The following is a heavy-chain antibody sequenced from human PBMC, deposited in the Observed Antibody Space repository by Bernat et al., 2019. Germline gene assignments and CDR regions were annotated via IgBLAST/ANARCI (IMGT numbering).Heavy chain of an antibody. D-gene: IGHD6-19*01. CDR3: AKVGSIAVAGTLEYLQH. CDR2: ISGSGGST. Sequence: EVQLLESGGGLVQPGGSLRLSCAASGFTFSSYAMSWVRQAPGKGLEWVSAISGSGGSTYYADSVKGRFTISRDNSKNTLDLQMNSLRAEDTAVNDCAKVGSIAVAGTLEYLQHWGQGTLVTVSS. CDR1: GFTFSSYA. J-gene: IGHJ1*01. V-gene: IGHV3-23*01.